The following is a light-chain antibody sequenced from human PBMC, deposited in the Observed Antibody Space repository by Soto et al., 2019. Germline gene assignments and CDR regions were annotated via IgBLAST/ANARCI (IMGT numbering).Light chain of an antibody. CDR1: QSITTW. V-gene: IGKV1-5*01. J-gene: IGKJ1*01. CDR2: DAS. Sequence: GDRVTITCRASQSITTWLAWYQQKPGKAPKLLSYDASSLESGVPSRFSGSGSGTDFTLTISRLEPEDFAVYYCQQYGSSPWTFGQGTKVDIK. CDR3: QQYGSSPWT.